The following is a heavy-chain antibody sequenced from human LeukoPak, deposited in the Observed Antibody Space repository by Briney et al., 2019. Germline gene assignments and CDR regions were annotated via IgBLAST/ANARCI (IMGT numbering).Heavy chain of an antibody. V-gene: IGHV4-59*01. CDR2: IYYSGST. CDR1: GASISSYY. CDR3: ARAGYYDSSGYHDDAFDI. D-gene: IGHD3-22*01. Sequence: SETLSLTCTVSGASISSYYWSWIRQPPGKGLEWLGYIYYSGSTNYNPSLKSRVTISVDTSKNQFSLKLSSVTAADTAVYYCARAGYYDSSGYHDDAFDIWGQGTMVTVSS. J-gene: IGHJ3*02.